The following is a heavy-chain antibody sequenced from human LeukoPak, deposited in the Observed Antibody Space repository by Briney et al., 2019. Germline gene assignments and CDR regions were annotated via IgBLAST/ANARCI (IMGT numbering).Heavy chain of an antibody. Sequence: PSETLSLTCTVSGGSISTNSYYWGWIRQPPGKGLKWIGSIYYSGSTYYNPSLRSRVTISVNTSKNQFSLKLSSVTAADTAVYYCARVLKGRAPFDYWGQGTLVTVSS. V-gene: IGHV4-39*01. J-gene: IGHJ4*02. CDR1: GGSISTNSYY. CDR2: IYYSGST. CDR3: ARVLKGRAPFDY.